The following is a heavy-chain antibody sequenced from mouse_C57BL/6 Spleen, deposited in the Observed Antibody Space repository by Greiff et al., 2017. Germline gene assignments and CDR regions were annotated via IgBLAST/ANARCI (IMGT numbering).Heavy chain of an antibody. J-gene: IGHJ4*01. CDR2: IWSGGST. CDR1: GFSFTSYG. V-gene: IGHV2-2*01. CDR3: ARTLYGNYDCAMDY. D-gene: IGHD2-1*01. Sequence: VMLVESGPGLVQPSQSLSITCPVSGFSFTSYGVHWVRQSPGKGLEWLGVIWSGGSTDYNAAFISRLSISKDNSKSQVFFKMNSLQADDTAIYYCARTLYGNYDCAMDYWGQGTSVTVSS.